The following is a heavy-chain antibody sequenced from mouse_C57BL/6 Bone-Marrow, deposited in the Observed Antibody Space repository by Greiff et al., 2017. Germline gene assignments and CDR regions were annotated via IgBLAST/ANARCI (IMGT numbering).Heavy chain of an antibody. Sequence: VQLQQPGTELVTPGASVKLSCKASGYTFTSYWMHWVKQRPGQGLEWIGNINPSNGGTNYTEKFNSKATLTVDTSSSTIYMQLSSLTSEDSAVYYCARGSGASVDVWGTGTTVTVSS. CDR1: GYTFTSYW. V-gene: IGHV1-53*01. CDR3: ARGSGASVDV. CDR2: INPSNGGT. J-gene: IGHJ1*03. D-gene: IGHD6-1*01.